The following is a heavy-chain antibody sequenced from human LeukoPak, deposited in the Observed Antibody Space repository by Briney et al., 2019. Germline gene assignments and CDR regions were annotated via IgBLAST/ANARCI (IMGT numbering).Heavy chain of an antibody. Sequence: GSSVTVSCTASGGTFSSYAISWVRQAPGQGLEWMGRIIPILGIANYAQKFQGRVTITADKSTSTAYMELSSLRSEDTAVYYCARPYYYDSSVAPFGGPFDYWGQGTLVTVSS. V-gene: IGHV1-69*04. CDR2: IIPILGIA. CDR3: ARPYYYDSSVAPFGGPFDY. J-gene: IGHJ4*02. CDR1: GGTFSSYA. D-gene: IGHD3-22*01.